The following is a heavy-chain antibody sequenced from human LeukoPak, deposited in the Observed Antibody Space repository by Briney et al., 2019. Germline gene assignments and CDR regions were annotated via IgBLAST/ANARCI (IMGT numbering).Heavy chain of an antibody. CDR3: AKESYGDYYHFDY. V-gene: IGHV3-30*18. J-gene: IGHJ4*02. D-gene: IGHD4-17*01. CDR2: ISYDGSNR. CDR1: GFTFSSYG. Sequence: GGSLRLSCAASGFTFSSYGMHWVRQAPGKGLEWVAVISYDGSNRYYADSVKGRFTISRDNSKNTLYLQMNSLRAKDTAVYYCAKESYGDYYHFDYWGRGTLVTVSS.